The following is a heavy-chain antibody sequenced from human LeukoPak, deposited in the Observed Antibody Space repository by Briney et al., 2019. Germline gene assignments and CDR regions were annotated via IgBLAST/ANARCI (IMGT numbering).Heavy chain of an antibody. D-gene: IGHD3-16*02. CDR2: TYYRSKWYN. J-gene: IGHJ5*02. V-gene: IGHV6-1*01. CDR1: GDSVSSNSAA. Sequence: SQTLSLTCAISGDSVSSNSAAWNWIRQSPSRGLEWLGRTYYRSKWYNDYAVSVKSRITINSDTSKNQFSLQLNSVTPEDTAVYYCARDPGLRLGELSVNWFDPWGQGTLVTVSS. CDR3: ARDPGLRLGELSVNWFDP.